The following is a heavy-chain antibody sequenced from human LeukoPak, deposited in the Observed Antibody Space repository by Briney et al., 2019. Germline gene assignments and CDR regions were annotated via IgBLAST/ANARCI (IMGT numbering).Heavy chain of an antibody. CDR2: INHSGST. V-gene: IGHV4-34*01. J-gene: IGHJ4*02. CDR1: GGSFSGYY. D-gene: IGHD5-12*01. Sequence: SETLSLTCAVYGGSFSGYYWSWIRQPPGKGLEWIGEINHSGSTNYNPSLKSRVTISVDTSKNQFSLKLSSVTAADTAVYYCNSVATQTDYWGQGTLVTVPS. CDR3: NSVATQTDY.